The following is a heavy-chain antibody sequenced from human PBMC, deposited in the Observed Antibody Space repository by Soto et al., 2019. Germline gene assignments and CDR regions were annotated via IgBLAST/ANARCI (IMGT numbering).Heavy chain of an antibody. CDR3: ARTSIFGVVLKGFDI. Sequence: SETLSLTCTVSGGSFSGGGYYWSWIRQHPGKGLEWMGYISYSGSTKYKPSLQSRITISVDTSKNQFSLRLTSVTAADTAIYFCARTSIFGVVLKGFDIWGPGTMVTV. J-gene: IGHJ3*02. CDR2: ISYSGST. CDR1: GGSFSGGGYY. D-gene: IGHD3-3*01. V-gene: IGHV4-31*03.